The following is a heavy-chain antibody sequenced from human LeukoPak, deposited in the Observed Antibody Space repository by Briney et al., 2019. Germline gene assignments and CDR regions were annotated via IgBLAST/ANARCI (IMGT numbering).Heavy chain of an antibody. CDR1: GYTLTHDW. D-gene: IGHD3-3*01. Sequence: GESLKISCKSSGYTLTHDWIDWVRQMPGKGLEWMGIIYPRDSTTRYSPAFEGQVTISVDKSITTAYLQWSSLKASDTAMYYCARRAIIQGTSALDFWGQGTVVIVSS. J-gene: IGHJ4*02. CDR2: IYPRDSTT. CDR3: ARRAIIQGTSALDF. V-gene: IGHV5-51*03.